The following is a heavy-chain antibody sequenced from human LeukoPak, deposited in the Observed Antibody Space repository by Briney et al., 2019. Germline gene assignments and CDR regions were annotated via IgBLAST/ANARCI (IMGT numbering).Heavy chain of an antibody. CDR2: MNPNSGNT. CDR1: GYTFTSYG. D-gene: IGHD2-15*01. Sequence: ASVKVSCKASGYTFTSYGISWVRQATGKGREWMGWMNPNSGNTGYAQKFQGRVTITRNTSISTAYMELSSLRSEDTAVYYCASVVGDVDYWGQGTLVTVSS. V-gene: IGHV1-8*03. CDR3: ASVVGDVDY. J-gene: IGHJ4*02.